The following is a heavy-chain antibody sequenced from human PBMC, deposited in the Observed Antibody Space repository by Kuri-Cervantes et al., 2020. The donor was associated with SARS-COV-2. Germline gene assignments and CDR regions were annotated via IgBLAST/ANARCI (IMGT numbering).Heavy chain of an antibody. Sequence: GESLKISCAASGFTFSSYEMNWVRQAPGKGLEWVSYISGSGSTIYYADSVKGRFTISRDNAKNSLYLQMNSLRAEDTAVYYCAVDALNYYYYGMDVWGQGTTVTVSS. CDR1: GFTFSSYE. V-gene: IGHV3-48*03. J-gene: IGHJ6*02. CDR3: AVDALNYYYYGMDV. CDR2: ISGSGSTI.